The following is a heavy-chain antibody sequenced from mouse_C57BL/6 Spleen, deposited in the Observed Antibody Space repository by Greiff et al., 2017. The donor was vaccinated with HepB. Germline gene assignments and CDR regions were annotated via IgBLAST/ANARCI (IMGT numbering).Heavy chain of an antibody. V-gene: IGHV1-82*01. Sequence: QVQLQQSGPELVKPGASVKISCKASGYAFSSSWMNWVKQRPGKGLEWIGRIYPGDGDTNYNGKFKGKATLTADKSSSTAYMQLSSLTSEDSAVYVCARSEREIFAWFAYWGQGTLVTVSA. J-gene: IGHJ3*01. CDR2: IYPGDGDT. CDR1: GYAFSSSW. CDR3: ARSEREIFAWFAY.